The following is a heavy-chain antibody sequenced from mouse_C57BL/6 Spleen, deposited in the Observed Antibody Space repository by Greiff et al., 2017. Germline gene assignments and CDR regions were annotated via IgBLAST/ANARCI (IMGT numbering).Heavy chain of an antibody. CDR3: ARQLRPPGYFDY. J-gene: IGHJ2*01. D-gene: IGHD3-2*02. V-gene: IGHV1-82*01. Sequence: QVQLQQSGPELVKPGASVKISCKASGYAFSSSWMNWVKQRPGKGLEWIGRIYPGDGDTNYNGKFKGKATMTADKSSSTAYMQLISLTSEDSAVYFCARQLRPPGYFDYWGQGTTLTVSS. CDR2: IYPGDGDT. CDR1: GYAFSSSW.